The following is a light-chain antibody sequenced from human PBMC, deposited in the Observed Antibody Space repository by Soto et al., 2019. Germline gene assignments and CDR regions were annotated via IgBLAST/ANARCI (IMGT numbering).Light chain of an antibody. CDR3: QQYYNWPPRIT. V-gene: IGKV3-15*01. CDR2: GAS. CDR1: QSVSSN. Sequence: EIVVTQSPATLSVSPGERATLSCRASQSVSSNFAWYQKKPGQAPRLLIYGASTRASGLPARFSGSGSGTEFTLTISSLQSEDFAVYYCQQYYNWPPRITVGQGTRLEIK. J-gene: IGKJ5*01.